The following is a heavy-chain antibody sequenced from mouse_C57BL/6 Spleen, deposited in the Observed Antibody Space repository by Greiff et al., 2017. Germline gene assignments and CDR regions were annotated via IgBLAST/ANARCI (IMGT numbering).Heavy chain of an antibody. Sequence: QVQLQQPGAELVRPGTSVKLSCKASGYTFTSYWMHWVKQRPGQGLEWIGVIDPSDSYTNYNQKFKGKATLTVDTSSSTAYMQLSSLTSEDSAVYYCATHDSNFDYWGQGTTLTVSS. J-gene: IGHJ2*01. V-gene: IGHV1-59*01. D-gene: IGHD1-1*01. CDR3: ATHDSNFDY. CDR2: IDPSDSYT. CDR1: GYTFTSYW.